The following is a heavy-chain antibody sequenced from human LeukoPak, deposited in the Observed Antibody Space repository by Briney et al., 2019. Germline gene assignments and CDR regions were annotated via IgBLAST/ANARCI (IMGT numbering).Heavy chain of an antibody. CDR3: ARERDSSSWYGAFDI. J-gene: IGHJ3*02. D-gene: IGHD6-13*01. V-gene: IGHV1-69*05. CDR2: IIPIFGTA. CDR1: GGTFSSYA. Sequence: ASVKVSCKASGGTFSSYAISWARQAPGQGLEWMGGIIPIFGTANYAQKFQGRVTITTDESTSTAYMELSSLRSEDTAVYYCARERDSSSWYGAFDIWGQGTMVTVSS.